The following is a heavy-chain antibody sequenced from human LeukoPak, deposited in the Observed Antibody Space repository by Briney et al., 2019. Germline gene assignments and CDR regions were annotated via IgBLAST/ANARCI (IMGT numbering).Heavy chain of an antibody. CDR2: IYSGGST. Sequence: GGSLRLSCAASGFTVSSNYMSWVRQAPGKGLEWVSVIYSGGSTYYADSVKGRFTISRDNSKNTLYLQMNSLRAEDTAVYYCARGGGLLWFGESSGDYFDYWGQGTLVTVSS. J-gene: IGHJ4*02. D-gene: IGHD3-10*01. CDR3: ARGGGLLWFGESSGDYFDY. V-gene: IGHV3-53*01. CDR1: GFTVSSNY.